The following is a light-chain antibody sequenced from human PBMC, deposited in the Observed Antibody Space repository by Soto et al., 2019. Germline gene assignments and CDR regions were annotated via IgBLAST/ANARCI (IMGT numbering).Light chain of an antibody. V-gene: IGKV3-20*01. J-gene: IGKJ1*01. CDR1: QSVNSNY. CDR2: GAS. Sequence: EIVLTQSPGTLSLSPGDRATLSCRASQSVNSNYLAWYQRKPGQAPRLLIYGASNRATDIPYRFSASGSGTSITLTITRLEAEEFAVYYCQQYDSTPPTFGQGTKVEVK. CDR3: QQYDSTPPT.